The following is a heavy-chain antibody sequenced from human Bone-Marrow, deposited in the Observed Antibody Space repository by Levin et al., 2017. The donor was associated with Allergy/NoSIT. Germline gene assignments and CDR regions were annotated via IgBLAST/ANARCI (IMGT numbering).Heavy chain of an antibody. Sequence: SETLSLTCTVSGGSISSYYWSWIRQPPGKGLEWIGYIYYSGSTNYNPSLKSRVTISVDTSKNQFSLKLSSVTAADTAVYYCARAGVTTYYFDYWGQGTLVTVSS. CDR2: IYYSGST. D-gene: IGHD4-11*01. CDR3: ARAGVTTYYFDY. V-gene: IGHV4-59*01. CDR1: GGSISSYY. J-gene: IGHJ4*02.